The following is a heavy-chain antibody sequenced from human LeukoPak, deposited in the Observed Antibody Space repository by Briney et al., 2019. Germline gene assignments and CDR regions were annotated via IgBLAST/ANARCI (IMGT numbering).Heavy chain of an antibody. CDR1: GGSITNTNY. D-gene: IGHD6-19*01. CDR2: IYDSGGT. Sequence: SGTLSLTCGVSGGSITNTNYWNWIRQPPGGGLEWIGFIYDSGGTSYTPSLKGRVSMLVDTSNNQFSLKLSSVTAADTAVYFCARLARPSSGWSIFDYWGQGALVTVSS. J-gene: IGHJ4*02. V-gene: IGHV4-59*08. CDR3: ARLARPSSGWSIFDY.